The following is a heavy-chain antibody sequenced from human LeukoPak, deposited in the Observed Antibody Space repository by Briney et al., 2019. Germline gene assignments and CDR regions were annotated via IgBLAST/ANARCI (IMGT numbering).Heavy chain of an antibody. CDR1: GFTFSGSA. J-gene: IGHJ4*02. CDR2: ISWDGGST. Sequence: GGSLRLSCAASGFTFSGSAMHWVRQAPGKGLEWVSLISWDGGSTYYADSVKGRFTISRDNSKNSLYLQMNSLRAEDTALYYCAKATSYGNVDYWGQGTLVTVSS. CDR3: AKATSYGNVDY. V-gene: IGHV3-43D*03. D-gene: IGHD4-17*01.